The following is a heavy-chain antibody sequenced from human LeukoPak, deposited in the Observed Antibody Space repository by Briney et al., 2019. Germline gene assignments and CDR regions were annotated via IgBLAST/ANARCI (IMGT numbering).Heavy chain of an antibody. CDR1: GYTFTCYY. CDR3: ATPRVVGATGGFDY. CDR2: INPSGGST. V-gene: IGHV1-46*01. Sequence: GASVKVSCKASGYTFTCYYLHWVRQTPGQGLERIGIINPSGGSTSYAQKFQGRVTMTRDTSTSTVYMELSSLRSEDTAVYYCATPRVVGATGGFDYWGQGTLVTVSS. D-gene: IGHD1-26*01. J-gene: IGHJ4*02.